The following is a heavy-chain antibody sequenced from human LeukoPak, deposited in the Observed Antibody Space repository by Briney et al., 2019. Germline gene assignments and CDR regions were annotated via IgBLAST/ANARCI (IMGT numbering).Heavy chain of an antibody. CDR2: IYYSGST. CDR1: GGSVSTTSYY. V-gene: IGHV4-39*07. Sequence: SETLSLTCTVSGGSVSTTSYYWGWIRQPPGKGLEWIGSIYYSGSTYYNPSLKSRVTMSVDTSKNQFSLKLSSVTAADTAVYYCARDSYYYMDVWGKGTTVTVSS. J-gene: IGHJ6*03. CDR3: ARDSYYYMDV.